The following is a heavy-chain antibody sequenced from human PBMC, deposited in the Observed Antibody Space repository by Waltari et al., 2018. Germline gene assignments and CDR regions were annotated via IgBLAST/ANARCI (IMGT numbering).Heavy chain of an antibody. V-gene: IGHV6-1*01. J-gene: IGHJ4*02. CDR3: ARELKDYVWGSYPIDY. CDR2: TYYRSQWRN. CDR1: GDSLFTTSVA. D-gene: IGHD3-16*02. Sequence: QVQLQQSGPGLVKPSQTLSLTCAVSGDSLFTTSVAWNWLSQSPSRGLEWLGRTYYRSQWRNDYALSVKGRITVNPDTSKNHFSLQLDSVTPDDTAVYYCARELKDYVWGSYPIDYWGQGTLVTVSS.